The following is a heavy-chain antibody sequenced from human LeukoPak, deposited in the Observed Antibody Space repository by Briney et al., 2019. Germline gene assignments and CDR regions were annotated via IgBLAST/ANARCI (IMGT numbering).Heavy chain of an antibody. D-gene: IGHD2-15*01. J-gene: IGHJ4*02. CDR2: INPSGGST. V-gene: IGHV1-46*01. CDR1: GYTFTSYY. CDR3: ALNVVVVAAYFDY. Sequence: ASVKVSCTASGYTFTSYYMHWVRQAPGQGLEWMGIINPSGGSTSYAQKFQGRVTMTRDTSTSTVYMELSRLRSDDTAVYYCALNVVVVAAYFDYWGQGTLVTVSS.